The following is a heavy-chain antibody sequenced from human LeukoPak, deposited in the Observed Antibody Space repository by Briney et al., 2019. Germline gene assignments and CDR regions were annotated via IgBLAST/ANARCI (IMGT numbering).Heavy chain of an antibody. V-gene: IGHV3-53*01. J-gene: IGHJ5*02. D-gene: IGHD2-21*01. CDR2: IYSGGST. CDR3: ARVRVFAKLSVVRLREVNCFDP. Sequence: SGGSLRLSCAASGFTVSSNYMSWVRQAPGKGLEWVSVIYSGGSTYYADSVKGRFTISRDNSKNTLYLQMNNLRAEDTAVYYCARVRVFAKLSVVRLREVNCFDPWGQGTLVTVSS. CDR1: GFTVSSNY.